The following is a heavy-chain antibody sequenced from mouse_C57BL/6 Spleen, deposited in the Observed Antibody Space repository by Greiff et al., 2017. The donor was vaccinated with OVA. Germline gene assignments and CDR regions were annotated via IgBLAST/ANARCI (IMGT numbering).Heavy chain of an antibody. CDR3: AKNGVVAKDWYFDV. V-gene: IGHV2-5*01. D-gene: IGHD1-1*01. J-gene: IGHJ1*03. CDR2: IWRGGST. Sequence: VQLQQSGPGLVQPSQSLSITCTVSGFSLTSYGVHWVRQSPGKGLEWLGVIWRGGSTDYNAAFMSRLSITKDNSKSQVFFKMNSLQADDTAIYYCAKNGVVAKDWYFDVWGTGTTVTVSS. CDR1: GFSLTSYG.